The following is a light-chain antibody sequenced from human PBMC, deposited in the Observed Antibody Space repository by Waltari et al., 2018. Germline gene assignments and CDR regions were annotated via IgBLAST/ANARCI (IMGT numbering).Light chain of an antibody. V-gene: IGLV1-44*01. Sequence: QSVLTQPPSASGTPGQPVTISCSGSRSNVGSNTLNWFQQVPGTAPKLLIYSNNQRPSGVPDRFSGSKSGPSASLAISGLQSEDEADYYCAAWDDSLNAYVFGTGTQVPVL. CDR3: AAWDDSLNAYV. CDR2: SNN. CDR1: RSNVGSNT. J-gene: IGLJ1*01.